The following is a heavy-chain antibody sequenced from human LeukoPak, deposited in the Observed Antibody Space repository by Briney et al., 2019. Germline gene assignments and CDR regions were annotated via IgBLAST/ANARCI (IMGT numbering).Heavy chain of an antibody. V-gene: IGHV3-23*01. CDR1: GFTFSDYY. CDR2: IFPSGGEI. D-gene: IGHD2-8*02. Sequence: GGSLRLSCAASGFTFSDYYMIWVRQPPGKGLEWVSSIFPSGGEIHYADSVRGRFTISRDNSKSTLSLQMNSLRAEDMAIYYCATYRQVLLPFESWGQGTLVTVSS. CDR3: ATYRQVLLPFES. J-gene: IGHJ4*02.